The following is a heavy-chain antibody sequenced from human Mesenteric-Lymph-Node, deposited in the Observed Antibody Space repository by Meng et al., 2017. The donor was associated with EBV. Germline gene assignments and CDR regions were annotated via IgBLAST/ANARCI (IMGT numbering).Heavy chain of an antibody. J-gene: IGHJ4*02. CDR1: GFTFSSYW. CDR3: VKSNWGSEDS. Sequence: EGQLVESGGGLVQSGGSLRLSCAAFGFTFSSYWMHWVRQAPGKGLVWVSNIKTDGSTTAYADSVKGRFTISRDNAKNTLYLQMNSLRVEDTAIYYCVKSNWGSEDSWGQGTLVTVSS. CDR2: IKTDGSTT. V-gene: IGHV3-74*03. D-gene: IGHD7-27*01.